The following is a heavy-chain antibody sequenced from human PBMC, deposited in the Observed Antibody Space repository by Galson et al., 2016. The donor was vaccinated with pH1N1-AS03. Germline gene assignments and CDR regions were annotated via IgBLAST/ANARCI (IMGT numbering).Heavy chain of an antibody. CDR2: ISGYDDDT. D-gene: IGHD2-15*01. CDR1: GYTFSTYG. V-gene: IGHV1-18*04. J-gene: IGHJ3*02. CDR3: ARDRGFRPDTFDI. Sequence: SVKVSCKASGYTFSTYGVSWVRQAPGQGPEWMGWISGYDDDTNYAQNVAGRVTMTTDKSTSTVYMELRSLRSYDTAVYYCARDRGFRPDTFDIWGQGTWVTVSS.